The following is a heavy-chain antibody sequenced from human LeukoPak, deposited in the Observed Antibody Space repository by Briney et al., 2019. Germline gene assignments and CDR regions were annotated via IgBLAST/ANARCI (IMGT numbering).Heavy chain of an antibody. Sequence: GGSLRLSCGASGFTFSSYSMNWVRQAPGKGLEWVSSISSSSSYIYYADSVKGRFTISRDNAKNSLYLQMNSLRAEDTAVYYCARAWGWQQLVYFDYWGQGTLVTVSS. D-gene: IGHD6-13*01. J-gene: IGHJ4*02. V-gene: IGHV3-21*01. CDR2: ISSSSSYI. CDR3: ARAWGWQQLVYFDY. CDR1: GFTFSSYS.